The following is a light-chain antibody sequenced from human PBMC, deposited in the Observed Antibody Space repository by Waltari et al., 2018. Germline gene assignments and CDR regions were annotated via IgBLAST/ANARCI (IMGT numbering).Light chain of an antibody. Sequence: SYELTQPPSVSVSPGQTARITCSADALPQQYAYWYQQKPGQAPVLVIYKDNERPSGIPERFSGSSSGTTVTLTISGVPAEDEADYYCQSADSSGTWVFGGGTKLTVL. CDR3: QSADSSGTWV. CDR1: ALPQQY. CDR2: KDN. J-gene: IGLJ3*02. V-gene: IGLV3-25*03.